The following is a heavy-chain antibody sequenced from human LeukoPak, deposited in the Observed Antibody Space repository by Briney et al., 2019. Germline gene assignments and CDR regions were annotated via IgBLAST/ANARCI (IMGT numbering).Heavy chain of an antibody. D-gene: IGHD6-13*01. V-gene: IGHV3-30-3*01. CDR3: AISSSWYGALGY. Sequence: GGSLRLSCAASGFTFSSYAMHWVRQAPGKGLEWVAVISYDGSNKYYADSVKGRFTISRDNSKNTLYPQMNSLRAEDTAVYYCAISSSWYGALGYWGQGTLVTVSS. CDR2: ISYDGSNK. J-gene: IGHJ4*02. CDR1: GFTFSSYA.